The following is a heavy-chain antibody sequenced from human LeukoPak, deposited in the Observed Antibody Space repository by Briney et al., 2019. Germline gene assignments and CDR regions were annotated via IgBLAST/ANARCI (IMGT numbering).Heavy chain of an antibody. V-gene: IGHV3-64D*06. Sequence: GGSLRLSCSASGFTFSSSPMHWVRQAPGKGLEYVSAISSDGGSTYYADSVKGRFTISRDNSKNTLYLQLSSLRTEDTAVCYCVKDRTTMTNKYFFDYWGQGTLVTVSS. CDR3: VKDRTTMTNKYFFDY. CDR2: ISSDGGST. D-gene: IGHD4-17*01. CDR1: GFTFSSSP. J-gene: IGHJ4*02.